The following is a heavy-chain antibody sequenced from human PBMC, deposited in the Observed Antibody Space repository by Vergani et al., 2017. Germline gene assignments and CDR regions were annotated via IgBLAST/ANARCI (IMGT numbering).Heavy chain of an antibody. CDR3: ARESDGSGHWFDP. D-gene: IGHD3-10*01. CDR2: INAGNGNT. V-gene: IGHV1-3*01. J-gene: IGHJ5*02. CDR1: GYTFTSYA. Sequence: QVQLVQSGAEVKKPGASVKVSCKASGYTFTSYAMHLVRQAPGQRLEWMGLINAGNGNTKYSQKFQGRVTITRDTSASTAYMELSSLRSEDTDVYYGARESDGSGHWFDPWGQGTLVTVSS.